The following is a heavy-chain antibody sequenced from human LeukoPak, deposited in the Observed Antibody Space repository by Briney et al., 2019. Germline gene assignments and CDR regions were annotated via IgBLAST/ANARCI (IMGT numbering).Heavy chain of an antibody. CDR3: AKVNVEMATIRPYHFDY. J-gene: IGHJ4*02. Sequence: GGSLRLSCAASGFTFSSYGMHWVRQAPGKGLEWVAVISYDGSNKYYADSVKGRFTISRDNSKNTLYLQMNSLRAEDTAVYYCAKVNVEMATIRPYHFDYWGQGTLVTVSS. D-gene: IGHD5-24*01. CDR2: ISYDGSNK. V-gene: IGHV3-30*18. CDR1: GFTFSSYG.